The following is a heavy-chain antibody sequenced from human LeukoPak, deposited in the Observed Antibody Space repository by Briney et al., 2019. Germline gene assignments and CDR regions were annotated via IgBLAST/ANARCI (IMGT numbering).Heavy chain of an antibody. CDR1: GGSINNGGYY. Sequence: SETLSLTCTVSGGSINNGGYYWSWIRQHPGKGLEWIGYIYYSGSSYYNPSLRSRVTISVDTSKNQFSLKLSSVTAADTAVYYCARLEWELLPRFDYWGQGTLVTVSS. CDR2: IYYSGSS. D-gene: IGHD1-26*01. V-gene: IGHV4-30-4*01. J-gene: IGHJ4*02. CDR3: ARLEWELLPRFDY.